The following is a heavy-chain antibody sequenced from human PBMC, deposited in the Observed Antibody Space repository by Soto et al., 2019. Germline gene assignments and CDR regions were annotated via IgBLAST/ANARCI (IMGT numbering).Heavy chain of an antibody. CDR1: GGSFSGYY. Sequence: SETMSRTCAVYGGSFSGYYWSWIRQPPGKGLEWIGEINHSGSTNYNPSLKSRVTISVDTSKNQFSLKLSSVTAADTAVYYCARGPQYYGSGSYSTNFEYWGQGTLVTVSS. CDR3: ARGPQYYGSGSYSTNFEY. J-gene: IGHJ4*02. V-gene: IGHV4-34*01. CDR2: INHSGST. D-gene: IGHD3-10*01.